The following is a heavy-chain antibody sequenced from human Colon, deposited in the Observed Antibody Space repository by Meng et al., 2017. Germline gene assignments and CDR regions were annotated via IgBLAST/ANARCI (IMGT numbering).Heavy chain of an antibody. D-gene: IGHD3-3*01. CDR1: GYTFTSYA. Sequence: QVQLVQSGFELNKPGASVKVSCKASGYTFTSYAMNWVRQAPGQGLEWMGWISTNTGNPTYAQGFTGRFVFSLDTSVNTAYLQISSLKAEDTAVYYCARSYYDSWSGSLVGFDYWGQGTLVTSPQ. CDR3: ARSYYDSWSGSLVGFDY. J-gene: IGHJ4*02. CDR2: ISTNTGNP. V-gene: IGHV7-4-1*02.